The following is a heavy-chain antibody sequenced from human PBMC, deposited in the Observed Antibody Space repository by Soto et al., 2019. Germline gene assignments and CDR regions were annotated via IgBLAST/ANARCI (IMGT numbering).Heavy chain of an antibody. J-gene: IGHJ4*02. V-gene: IGHV3-21*01. CDR2: ISSTTNYI. CDR1: GFTLSRYS. Sequence: GGSLRLSCAASGFTLSRYSMNWVRQAPGKGLEWVSSISSTTNYIYYADSMKGRFTVSRDNAKNSVYLDMNSLSAEDTAVYYCARESEDLTSNFDYWGQGTLVTVSS. CDR3: ARESEDLTSNFDY.